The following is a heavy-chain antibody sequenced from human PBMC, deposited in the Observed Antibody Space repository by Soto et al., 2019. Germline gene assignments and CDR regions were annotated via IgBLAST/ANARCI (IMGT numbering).Heavy chain of an antibody. Sequence: QVQLVQSGAEVKKPGASVKVSCKASGYTFTSYGISWVRQAPGQGLEWMGWISAYNGNTNYAQKLQGRVTMTTDTXXXXXXXXXXXXXXXXXXXXXCARDRXXYGMDVWGQGTTVTVSS. CDR1: GYTFTSYG. V-gene: IGHV1-18*01. CDR3: ARDRXXYGMDV. J-gene: IGHJ6*02. CDR2: ISAYNGNT.